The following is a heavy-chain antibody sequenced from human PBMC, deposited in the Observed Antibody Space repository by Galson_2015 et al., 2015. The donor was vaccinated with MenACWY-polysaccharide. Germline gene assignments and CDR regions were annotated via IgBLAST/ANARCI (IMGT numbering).Heavy chain of an antibody. CDR3: ARGEGRFPDDYYFAD. D-gene: IGHD3-16*01. J-gene: IGHJ4*01. V-gene: IGHV3-74*01. Sequence: SLRLSCAASGFTFSGNWMNWVRQAPGKGLEWVSCINSDGRSTSYADSVKGRFTNSRDNAKNTLYLQMNSLSAEDTAVYYCARGEGRFPDDYYFADGGHGTLVAVAS. CDR1: GFTFSGNW. CDR2: INSDGRST.